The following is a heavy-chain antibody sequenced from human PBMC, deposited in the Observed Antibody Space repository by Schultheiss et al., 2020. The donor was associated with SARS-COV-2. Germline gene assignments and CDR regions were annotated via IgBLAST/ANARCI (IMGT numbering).Heavy chain of an antibody. J-gene: IGHJ6*02. D-gene: IGHD3-10*01. CDR1: GGSISSSSYY. CDR3: ARGPSGSYFYGLDV. V-gene: IGHV4-39*01. Sequence: SETLSLTCTVSGGSISSSSYYWGWIRQPPGKGLEWIGYIYYSGSTYYTPSLKSRVTVSVDTSTDQFSLNLTSVTAADTAVYYCARGPSGSYFYGLDVWGQGTTVTVSS. CDR2: IYYSGST.